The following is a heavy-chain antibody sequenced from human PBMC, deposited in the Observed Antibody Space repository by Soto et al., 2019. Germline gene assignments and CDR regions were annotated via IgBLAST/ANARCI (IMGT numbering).Heavy chain of an antibody. CDR1: GYSFTSYW. CDR3: ASAPVGGIAAAGTGYYGMDV. V-gene: IGHV5-10-1*01. J-gene: IGHJ6*02. CDR2: FDPSDSYT. Sequence: GESLKISCKGSGYSFTSYWISWVRQMPGKGLGGMGRFDPSDSYTNYSPSCQGHVTILADKSISTAYLQWSSLKASDTAMYYCASAPVGGIAAAGTGYYGMDVWGQGTTVTVSS. D-gene: IGHD6-13*01.